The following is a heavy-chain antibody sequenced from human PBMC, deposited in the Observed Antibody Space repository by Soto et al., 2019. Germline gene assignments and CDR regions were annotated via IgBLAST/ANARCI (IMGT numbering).Heavy chain of an antibody. CDR2: IYTSGST. Sequence: PSETLSLTCTVSGGSISSYYWSWIRQPAGKGLEWIGRIYTSGSTNYNPSLKSRVTMSVDTSKNQFSLKLSSVTAADTAVYYCAREYISSWRSLYYYDGMDVWGQRTTVIVSS. CDR3: AREYISSWRSLYYYDGMDV. J-gene: IGHJ6*02. V-gene: IGHV4-4*07. D-gene: IGHD6-6*01. CDR1: GGSISSYY.